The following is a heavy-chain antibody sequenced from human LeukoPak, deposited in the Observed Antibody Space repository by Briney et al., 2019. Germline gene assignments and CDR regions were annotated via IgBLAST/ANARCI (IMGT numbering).Heavy chain of an antibody. J-gene: IGHJ4*02. Sequence: GSLRLSCAASGFTFSSYSMNWVRQAPGKGLEWVSSISSSSSYIYYADSVKGRFTISRDNAKNSLYLQMNSLRAEDTAVYYCAKDRTVVRGVPDLYFDYWGQGTLVTVSS. CDR1: GFTFSSYS. D-gene: IGHD3-10*01. CDR3: AKDRTVVRGVPDLYFDY. CDR2: ISSSSSYI. V-gene: IGHV3-21*04.